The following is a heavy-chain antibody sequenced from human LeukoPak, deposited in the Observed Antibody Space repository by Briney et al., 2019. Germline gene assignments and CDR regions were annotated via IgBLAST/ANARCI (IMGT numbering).Heavy chain of an antibody. D-gene: IGHD1-26*01. CDR3: AGSIVGAITS. Sequence: SETLSLTCAVYGGSFSDYYWSWIRQPAGKGLEWIGRIYTSGSTNYNPSLKSRVTMSVDTSKNQFSLKLSSVTAADTAVYYCAGSIVGAITSWGQGTLVTVSS. CDR1: GGSFSDYY. J-gene: IGHJ4*02. V-gene: IGHV4-59*10. CDR2: IYTSGST.